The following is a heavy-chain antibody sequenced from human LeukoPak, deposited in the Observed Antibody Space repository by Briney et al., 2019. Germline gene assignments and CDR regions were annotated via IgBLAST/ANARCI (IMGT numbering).Heavy chain of an antibody. CDR2: FDPEDGET. CDR1: GYTLTELS. J-gene: IGHJ6*02. Sequence: ASVKVSCKVSGYTLTELSMHWVRQAPGKGLEWMGGFDPEDGETIYAQKFQGRVTMTEDTSTDTAYMELSSLRSEDTAVYYCATVSGYDQEGYYYYGMDVWGQGTTVTVSS. V-gene: IGHV1-24*01. D-gene: IGHD5-12*01. CDR3: ATVSGYDQEGYYYYGMDV.